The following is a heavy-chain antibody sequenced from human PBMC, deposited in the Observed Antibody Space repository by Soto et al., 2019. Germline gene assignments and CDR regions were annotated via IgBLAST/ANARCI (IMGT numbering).Heavy chain of an antibody. Sequence: QVQLQQWGAGLLKPSETLSLTCAVYGGSFSGYYWSWIRQPPGKGLEWIGAINHSGSTNYNPSLKRRVTRSVDTSNNQFSLKLSSVTAADTAVYYCARAIIRGYCSGGSCAKCWFDPWGQGTLVTVSS. CDR3: ARAIIRGYCSGGSCAKCWFDP. J-gene: IGHJ5*02. CDR1: GGSFSGYY. V-gene: IGHV4-34*01. D-gene: IGHD2-15*01. CDR2: INHSGST.